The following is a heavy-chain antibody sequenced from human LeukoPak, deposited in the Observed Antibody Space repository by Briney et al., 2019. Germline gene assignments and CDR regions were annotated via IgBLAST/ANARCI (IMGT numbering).Heavy chain of an antibody. CDR3: STVRGGGYNVGDY. Sequence: GASVKVSCKVSGYTLTDLSMHWVRQAPGKGLEWMGGFDPEDGETIYAQKFHGRVTMTEDTSTDTAYMELSSLRSEDTAVYYCSTVRGGGYNVGDYWGQGTLVTVSS. D-gene: IGHD5-24*01. J-gene: IGHJ4*02. V-gene: IGHV1-24*01. CDR2: FDPEDGET. CDR1: GYTLTDLS.